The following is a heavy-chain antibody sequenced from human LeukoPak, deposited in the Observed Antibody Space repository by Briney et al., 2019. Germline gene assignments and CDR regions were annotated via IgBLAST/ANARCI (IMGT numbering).Heavy chain of an antibody. D-gene: IGHD5-18*01. CDR2: IYTSEST. J-gene: IGHJ4*02. V-gene: IGHV4-61*02. CDR1: GGSISSGSYY. CDR3: ARGTGEGYSYGRYYFDY. Sequence: SETLSLTCTVSGGSISSGSYYWSWIRQPAGKGLEWIGRIYTSESTNYNPSLKSRVTISADTSKNQLSLKLSSVTAADTAVYYCARGTGEGYSYGRYYFDYWGQGTLVTVSS.